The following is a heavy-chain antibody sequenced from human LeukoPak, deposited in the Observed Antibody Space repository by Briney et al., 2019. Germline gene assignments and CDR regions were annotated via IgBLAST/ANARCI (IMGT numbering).Heavy chain of an antibody. D-gene: IGHD6-13*01. CDR2: IYYSGST. J-gene: IGHJ5*02. Sequence: SETLSLTCTVSGGFISSYYWSWIRQPPGKGLEWIGYIYYSGSTNYNPSLKSRVTISVDTSKNQFSLKLSSVTAADTAVYYCARSPLYSSSWYWFDPWGQGTLVTVSS. V-gene: IGHV4-59*01. CDR3: ARSPLYSSSWYWFDP. CDR1: GGFISSYY.